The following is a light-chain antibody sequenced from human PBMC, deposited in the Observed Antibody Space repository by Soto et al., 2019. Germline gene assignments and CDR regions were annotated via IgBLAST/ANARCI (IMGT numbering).Light chain of an antibody. CDR3: SSYAGTNNLHVV. CDR1: SSDVGGFDY. J-gene: IGLJ2*01. V-gene: IGLV2-8*01. Sequence: QSALTQPPSASGSPGQSVTMPCTGTSSDVGGFDYVSWYLQHPGKAPKLMIYEVNKRPSGVPDRFSGSKSGNTASLTVSGLQAEDEAHYDCSSYAGTNNLHVVFGGGTKVTVL. CDR2: EVN.